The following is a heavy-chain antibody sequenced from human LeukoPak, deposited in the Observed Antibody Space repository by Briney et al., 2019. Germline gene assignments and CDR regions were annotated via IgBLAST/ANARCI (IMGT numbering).Heavy chain of an antibody. CDR3: AREFGVIPDY. CDR1: GFTFSSYS. CDR2: ISSSSSYV. J-gene: IGHJ4*02. Sequence: PGGSLRLSCAASGFTFSSYSMNWVRQAPGKGLEWVSSISSSSSYVYYADSVKGRFTISGDNAKNSLYLQMNSLRAEDTAVYYCAREFGVIPDYWGQGTLVTVSS. D-gene: IGHD3-16*01. V-gene: IGHV3-21*01.